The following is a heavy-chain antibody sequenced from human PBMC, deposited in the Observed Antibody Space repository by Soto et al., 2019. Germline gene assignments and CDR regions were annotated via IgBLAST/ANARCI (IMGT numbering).Heavy chain of an antibody. CDR3: ARDRYCSGGSCYSYFDY. CDR1: DGAIGSDNW. Sequence: SETISQKWPSSDGAIGSDNWWRWVRQHPGKGLEWIGEIYHSGSTNYNPSLKSRVTISVDKSKNQFSLKLSSVTAADTAVYYCARDRYCSGGSCYSYFDYWGQGTLVTVS. J-gene: IGHJ4*02. CDR2: IYHSGST. D-gene: IGHD2-15*01. V-gene: IGHV4-4*02.